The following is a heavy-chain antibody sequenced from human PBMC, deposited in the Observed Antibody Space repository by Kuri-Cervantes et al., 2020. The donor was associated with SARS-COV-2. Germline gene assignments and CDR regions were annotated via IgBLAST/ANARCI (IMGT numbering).Heavy chain of an antibody. CDR3: AKDDYSGSYNFDY. V-gene: IGHV3-53*01. CDR2: FYSGGST. D-gene: IGHD1-26*01. CDR1: GFTVSISY. J-gene: IGHJ4*02. Sequence: GGSLRLSCAASGFTVSISYMSWVRQAPGKGLEWVSVFYSGGSTYYGDSVKGRFTISRGNSKNTLYLQMNSLRAEDTAVYYCAKDDYSGSYNFDYWGQGTLVTVSS.